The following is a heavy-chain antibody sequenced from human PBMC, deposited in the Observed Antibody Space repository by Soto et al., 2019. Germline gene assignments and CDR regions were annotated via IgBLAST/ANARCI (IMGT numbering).Heavy chain of an antibody. CDR3: AREPRIAVAGPDY. CDR2: ISSSSSTI. CDR1: GFTFSSYS. D-gene: IGHD6-19*01. J-gene: IGHJ4*02. V-gene: IGHV3-48*02. Sequence: EVQLVESGGGLVQPGGSLRLSCAASGFTFSSYSMNWVRQAPGKGLEWVSYISSSSSTIYYADSVKGRFTISRDNAKNSLYLQMNSLRYEDTAVYYCAREPRIAVAGPDYWGQGTLVTVSS.